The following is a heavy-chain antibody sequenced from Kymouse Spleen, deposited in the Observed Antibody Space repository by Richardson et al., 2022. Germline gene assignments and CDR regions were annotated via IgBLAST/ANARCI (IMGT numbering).Heavy chain of an antibody. CDR3: ARGYSSGWFLDY. V-gene: IGHV4-39*01. J-gene: IGHJ4*02. D-gene: IGHD6-19*01. Sequence: QLQLQESGPGLVKPSETLSLTCTVSGGSISSSSYYWGWIRQPPGKGLEWIGSIYYSGSTYYNPSLKSRVTISVDTSKNQFSLKLSSVTAADTAVYYCARGYSSGWFLDYWGQGTLVTVSS. CDR2: IYYSGST. CDR1: GGSISSSSYY.